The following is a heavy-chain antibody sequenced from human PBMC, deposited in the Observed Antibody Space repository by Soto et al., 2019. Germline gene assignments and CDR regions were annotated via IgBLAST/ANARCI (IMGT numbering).Heavy chain of an antibody. Sequence: ESGGGVVQPGRSLRLSCAASGFTFSSYGMHWVRQAPGKGLEWVAVIWYDGSNKYYADSVKGRFTISRDNSKNTLYLQMNSLRAEDTAVYYCARDPPPWIAAAGRAHFDYWGQGTLVTVSS. CDR2: IWYDGSNK. V-gene: IGHV3-33*01. J-gene: IGHJ4*02. D-gene: IGHD6-13*01. CDR3: ARDPPPWIAAAGRAHFDY. CDR1: GFTFSSYG.